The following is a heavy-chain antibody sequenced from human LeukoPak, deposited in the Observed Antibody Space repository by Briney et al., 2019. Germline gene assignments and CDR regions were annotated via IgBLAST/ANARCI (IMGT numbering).Heavy chain of an antibody. CDR3: ASYYDFWARTDQ. V-gene: IGHV4-39*01. CDR2: IYYSGST. J-gene: IGHJ4*02. D-gene: IGHD3-3*01. Sequence: PSETLSLTCTVSGGSISSSGYYWGWLRQPPGKGLEWLGSIYYSGSTYYNPSLKSRVSISVDTSKNQFSLKLTSVTAADTAVYHCASYYDFWARTDQWGLGTLVTVSS. CDR1: GGSISSSGYY.